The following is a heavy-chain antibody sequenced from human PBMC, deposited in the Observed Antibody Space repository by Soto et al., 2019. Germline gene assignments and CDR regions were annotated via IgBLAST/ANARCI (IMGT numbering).Heavy chain of an antibody. Sequence: QVQLVQSGAEVKKPGSSVKVSCNASGGSFSSYAISWVRQAPVQGLEWMGGIIPIFGAPTYAQKFQGRVTIIADKSTSTAYMELSCLRSEDTALYYCARAGPVSGNHAFDIWGQGTLVTVSS. J-gene: IGHJ3*02. CDR3: ARAGPVSGNHAFDI. CDR1: GGSFSSYA. D-gene: IGHD6-19*01. CDR2: IIPIFGAP. V-gene: IGHV1-69*06.